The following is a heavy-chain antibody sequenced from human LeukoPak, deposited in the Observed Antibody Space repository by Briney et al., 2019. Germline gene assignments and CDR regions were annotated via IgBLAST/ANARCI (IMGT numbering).Heavy chain of an antibody. CDR1: GGTFSSYA. D-gene: IGHD1-26*01. CDR2: IIPVFGTA. Sequence: GASVKVSCKASGGTFSSYAISWVGQTPGQGFEWMGGIIPVFGTANYGQKFQGRVTITADKSTSIAYMELSSLRSEDTAVYYCARVQGPIVGATVVDYWGQGTLVTVSS. J-gene: IGHJ4*02. CDR3: ARVQGPIVGATVVDY. V-gene: IGHV1-69*06.